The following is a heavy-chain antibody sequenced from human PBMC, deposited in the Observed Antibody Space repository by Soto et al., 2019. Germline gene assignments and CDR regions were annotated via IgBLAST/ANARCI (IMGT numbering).Heavy chain of an antibody. D-gene: IGHD3-10*01. J-gene: IGHJ4*02. V-gene: IGHV3-21*01. Sequence: GGSLRLSCAASGFTFSSYTMNWVRQAPGKGLEWVSSISSSSSYIYYADPVKGRFTISRDNAKNSLYLQMNGLRAEDTAVYYCATRPPGGPYRGVFDYWSQGTLVTVSS. CDR2: ISSSSSYI. CDR1: GFTFSSYT. CDR3: ATRPPGGPYRGVFDY.